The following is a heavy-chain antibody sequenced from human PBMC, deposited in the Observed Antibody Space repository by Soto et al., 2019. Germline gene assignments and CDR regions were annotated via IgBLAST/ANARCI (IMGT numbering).Heavy chain of an antibody. CDR1: GFTFSSYA. V-gene: IGHV3-23*01. Sequence: VQLLASGGGLVQPGGSLRLSCAASGFTFSSYAMSWVRQAPGKGLEWVSAISGSGGSTYYADSVKGRFTISRDNSKNTLNLQINSLRAEDTAVYYCAKALVVPAAMPDFYYYYMDVWGKGTTVTVSS. J-gene: IGHJ6*03. CDR3: AKALVVPAAMPDFYYYYMDV. D-gene: IGHD2-2*01. CDR2: ISGSGGST.